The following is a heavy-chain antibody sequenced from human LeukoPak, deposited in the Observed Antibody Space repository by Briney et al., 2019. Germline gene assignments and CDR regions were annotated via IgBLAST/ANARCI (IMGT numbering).Heavy chain of an antibody. CDR3: ARDLAVVAHDY. CDR2: ISSSSTTA. Sequence: PGGSLRLSCAASGFTFSSYSMNWVRQAPGKGLEWVSFISSSSTTAYYADSVKGRFTVFRDNAKNSLYLQMNSLRAEDTAVYYCARDLAVVAHDYWGQGTLVTVSS. D-gene: IGHD2-2*01. CDR1: GFTFSSYS. V-gene: IGHV3-48*04. J-gene: IGHJ4*02.